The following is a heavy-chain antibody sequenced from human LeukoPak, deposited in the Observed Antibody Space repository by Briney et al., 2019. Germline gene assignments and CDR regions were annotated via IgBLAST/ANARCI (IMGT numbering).Heavy chain of an antibody. CDR3: ARDRPRGRYSNYGYTHFDY. CDR1: GYTFTGYY. CDR2: IIPIFGTA. V-gene: IGHV1-69*05. Sequence: SVKVSCKASGYTFTGYYMHWVRQAPGQGREWMGGIIPIFGTANYAQKFQGRVTITTDESTSTAYMELSSLRSEDTAVYYCARDRPRGRYSNYGYTHFDYWGQGTLVTVSS. D-gene: IGHD4-11*01. J-gene: IGHJ4*02.